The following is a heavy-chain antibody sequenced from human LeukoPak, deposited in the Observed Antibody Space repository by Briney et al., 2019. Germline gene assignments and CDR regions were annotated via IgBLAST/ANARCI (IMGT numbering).Heavy chain of an antibody. CDR3: ARARTYTYFDY. CDR2: IYYSGST. V-gene: IGHV4-38-2*02. Sequence: SETLSLTCNVSGYSISSGYYWGWIRQSPGKGLEWIGSIYYSGSTYYNPSLKSRVTISVDTSKNQFSLKLSSVTAADTAVYYCARARTYTYFDYWGQGTLVTVSS. CDR1: GYSISSGYY. D-gene: IGHD2-2*02. J-gene: IGHJ4*02.